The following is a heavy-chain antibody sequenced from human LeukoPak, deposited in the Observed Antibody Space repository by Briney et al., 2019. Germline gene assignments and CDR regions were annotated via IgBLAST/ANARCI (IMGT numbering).Heavy chain of an antibody. D-gene: IGHD6-13*01. V-gene: IGHV4-38-2*02. Sequence: PSETLSLTCAVSCYSISSGYYWGWIRQPPGKGLEWIGSIYHSGSTYHNPSLKSRVTISVDTSKNQFSLKLSSVTAADTAVYYCARDLAIAAAGGSGGYNWFDPWGQGTLVTVSS. CDR3: ARDLAIAAAGGSGGYNWFDP. CDR2: IYHSGST. J-gene: IGHJ5*02. CDR1: CYSISSGYY.